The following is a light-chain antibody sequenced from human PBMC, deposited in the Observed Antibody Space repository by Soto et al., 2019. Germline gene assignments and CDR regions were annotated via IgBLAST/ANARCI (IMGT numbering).Light chain of an antibody. CDR2: DTS. V-gene: IGKV3-15*01. CDR1: QGIGDT. CDR3: QPYNNWPLT. Sequence: VMRQPPATLSVSPGECATLSCRASQGIGDTLAWYQHKPGQTPRLLIYDTSTRATGVPTRFSGSRSGAEFTLTINSLQSEDFAVYYCQPYNNWPLTFGGGTKVDIK. J-gene: IGKJ4*01.